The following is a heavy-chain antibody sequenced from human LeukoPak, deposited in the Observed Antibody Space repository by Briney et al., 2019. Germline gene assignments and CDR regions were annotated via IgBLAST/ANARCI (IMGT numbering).Heavy chain of an antibody. CDR2: IYYSGST. D-gene: IGHD2-21*02. CDR1: GGSISSYY. Sequence: SETLSLTCTVSGGSISSYYWSWIRQPPGKGLVWVGYIYYSGSTDYNPSLKSRVTISVDTSKNQFSLKLSSVTAADTAVYYCARHYCGGDCYSGNWFDPWGQGTLVTVSS. V-gene: IGHV4-59*01. CDR3: ARHYCGGDCYSGNWFDP. J-gene: IGHJ5*02.